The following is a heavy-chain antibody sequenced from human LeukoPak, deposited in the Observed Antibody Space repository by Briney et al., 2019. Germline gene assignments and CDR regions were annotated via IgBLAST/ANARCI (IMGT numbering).Heavy chain of an antibody. J-gene: IGHJ4*02. Sequence: SQTLSLTCTVSGGSISSGGYYWSWIRQHPGKGLEWIGYIYYSGSTYYNPSFKSRVTISVDTSKNQFSLKLSSVTAADTAVYYCARSTPARYYDFWSGYYTDWGQGTLVTVSS. CDR3: ARSTPARYYDFWSGYYTD. V-gene: IGHV4-31*03. CDR2: IYYSGST. CDR1: GGSISSGGYY. D-gene: IGHD3-3*01.